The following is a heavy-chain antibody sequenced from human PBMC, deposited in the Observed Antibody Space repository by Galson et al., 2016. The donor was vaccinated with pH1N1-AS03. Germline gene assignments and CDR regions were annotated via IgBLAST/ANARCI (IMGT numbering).Heavy chain of an antibody. Sequence: SLRLSCAVSGFILSDYDVSWVRQAPGKGLEWVSAITGSGGSTNYADSVKGRFTISRDNSKNTLYLQLNSLRAEDTAVYYCAKVGWAHYWGQGTLVTVSS. J-gene: IGHJ4*02. V-gene: IGHV3-23*01. D-gene: IGHD3-16*01. CDR1: GFILSDYD. CDR2: ITGSGGST. CDR3: AKVGWAHY.